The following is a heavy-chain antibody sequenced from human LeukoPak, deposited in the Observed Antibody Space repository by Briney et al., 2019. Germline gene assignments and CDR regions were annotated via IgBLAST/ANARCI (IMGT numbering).Heavy chain of an antibody. CDR1: GGTFTSYA. V-gene: IGHV1-69*06. CDR3: ARGYLTTVTTKLDY. Sequence: ASVKVSCKASGGTFTSYAISWVRQAPGQGLEWMGGIIPMFGTTNYAQKFQGRVTITADKSTSTAYMELSSLRSEDTAVYYCARGYLTTVTTKLDYWGQGTLVTVSS. J-gene: IGHJ4*02. CDR2: IIPMFGTT. D-gene: IGHD4-11*01.